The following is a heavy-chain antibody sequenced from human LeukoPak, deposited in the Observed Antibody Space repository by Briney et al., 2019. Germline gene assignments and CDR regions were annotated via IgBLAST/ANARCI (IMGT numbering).Heavy chain of an antibody. CDR3: ARHFSYGSPPHY. D-gene: IGHD1-26*01. Sequence: SETLSLTCTVSGGSISSGSYYWGWIRQPPGKGLEWIGTMYYSGSTYYNPSLKSRVTISVDTSKNQFSLKLSSVTAADTAVYYCARHFSYGSPPHYWGQGTLVTVSS. J-gene: IGHJ4*02. CDR2: MYYSGST. CDR1: GGSISSGSYY. V-gene: IGHV4-39*01.